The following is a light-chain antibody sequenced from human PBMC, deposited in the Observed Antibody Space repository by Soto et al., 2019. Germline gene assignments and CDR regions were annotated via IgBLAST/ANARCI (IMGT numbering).Light chain of an antibody. V-gene: IGKV3-20*01. CDR3: QQYGSSPRT. J-gene: IGKJ1*01. Sequence: EIVLTQSPGTLSLSPGERATLSCRASQSVSSSYLAWYQQKPGQAPRLLIYDASSRATGIRDRFSGSRSGTDFTLTISRLEPEDFAVYYCQQYGSSPRTFGQGTKVEIK. CDR1: QSVSSSY. CDR2: DAS.